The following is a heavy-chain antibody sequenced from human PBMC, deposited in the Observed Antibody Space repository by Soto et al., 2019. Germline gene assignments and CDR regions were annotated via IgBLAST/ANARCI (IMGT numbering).Heavy chain of an antibody. CDR2: ISAGNGNT. D-gene: IGHD4-17*01. Sequence: ASVKVSCKASGYTFSDYAMHWVRQAPGQRLEWMGLISAGNGNTKYSQKFQGRVTITRDTSANTAYMELSSLRSEDTAVYYCARDYYGDYLGYFGPWGQGTLVTVSS. CDR3: ARDYYGDYLGYFGP. J-gene: IGHJ5*02. V-gene: IGHV1-3*01. CDR1: GYTFSDYA.